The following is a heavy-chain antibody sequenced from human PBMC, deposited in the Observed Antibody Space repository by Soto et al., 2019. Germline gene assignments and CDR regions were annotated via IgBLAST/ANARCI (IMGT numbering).Heavy chain of an antibody. Sequence: QVQLQESGPGLVKPSGTLSLTCAVSGGSISSSNWWSWVRQPPGKGLAWIGEIYHSGSTNYNPSLKSRVTISVDKSENQFSRKLSSVTAADTTVYYCARDSFYGDYGLSLFLLDPWGQGTLVTVSS. J-gene: IGHJ5*02. CDR2: IYHSGST. D-gene: IGHD4-17*01. V-gene: IGHV4-4*02. CDR3: ARDSFYGDYGLSLFLLDP. CDR1: GGSISSSNW.